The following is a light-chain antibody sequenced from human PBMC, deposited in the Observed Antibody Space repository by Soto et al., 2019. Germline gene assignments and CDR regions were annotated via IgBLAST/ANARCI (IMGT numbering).Light chain of an antibody. CDR2: DFN. CDR3: CSHAGSYTLV. Sequence: QSALTQPRSVSGSPGQSVAISCTGTSSDVGAYKYVSWYQQHPGKAPKRMIFDFNKRPSGVPDRFSASKSGNTASLTITGLQAEDEADYYCCSHAGSYTLVFGGGTKLTVL. V-gene: IGLV2-11*01. J-gene: IGLJ2*01. CDR1: SSDVGAYKY.